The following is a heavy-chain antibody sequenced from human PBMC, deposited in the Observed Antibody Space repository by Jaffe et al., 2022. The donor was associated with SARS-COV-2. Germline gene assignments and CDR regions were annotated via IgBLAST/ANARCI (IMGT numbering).Heavy chain of an antibody. J-gene: IGHJ2*01. CDR3: ARETSRGSSSSPWYFEL. Sequence: QVQLQESGPGLVKPSETLSLTCAVSGGSISSNNWWSWVRQPPGKGLEWIGEIDHSGNTNHNPSLRSRVTISVDKSKNQFSLELRSVTAADTAMYYCARETSRGSSSSPWYFELWGRGTLVTVSS. D-gene: IGHD6-6*01. V-gene: IGHV4-4*02. CDR2: IDHSGNT. CDR1: GGSISSNNW.